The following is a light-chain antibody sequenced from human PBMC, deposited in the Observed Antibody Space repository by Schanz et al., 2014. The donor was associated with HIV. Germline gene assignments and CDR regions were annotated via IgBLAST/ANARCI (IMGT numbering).Light chain of an antibody. CDR1: QSVGSSF. Sequence: EVVLTQSPGTLSLSPGERATLSCRASQSVGSSFLAWYQHKPGQAPRLLIYGASNRASGIPDRFSGSGSGADFTLTISGLEPEDFAVYYCHHYGGSFGPGTTVDYK. J-gene: IGKJ3*01. V-gene: IGKV3-20*01. CDR2: GAS. CDR3: HHYGGS.